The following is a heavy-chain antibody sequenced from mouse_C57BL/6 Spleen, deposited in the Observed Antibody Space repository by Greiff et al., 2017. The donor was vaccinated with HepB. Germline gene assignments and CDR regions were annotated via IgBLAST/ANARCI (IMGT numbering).Heavy chain of an antibody. J-gene: IGHJ2*01. D-gene: IGHD4-1*01. Sequence: EVKVEESGPGLVKPSQSLSLTCSVTGYSITSGYYWNWIRQFPGNKLEWMGYISYDGSNNYNPSLKNRISITRDTSKNQFFLKLNSVTTEDTATYYCARGANWALFDYWGQGTTLTVSS. V-gene: IGHV3-6*01. CDR1: GYSITSGYY. CDR3: ARGANWALFDY. CDR2: ISYDGSN.